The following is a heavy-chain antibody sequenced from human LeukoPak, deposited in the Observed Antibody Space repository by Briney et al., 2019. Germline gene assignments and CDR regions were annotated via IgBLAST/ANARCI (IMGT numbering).Heavy chain of an antibody. J-gene: IGHJ4*02. D-gene: IGHD3-22*01. Sequence: PSETLSLTXTVSGRSMNSYYWRWIRQPPGRGLEWIGYIYYSGSTNYNPSLKSRVTISVDTSKNQFSLKLSSVTAADTAVYYCARVTHTYYYDSSGYQLDYWGQGTLVTVSS. CDR1: GRSMNSYY. V-gene: IGHV4-59*01. CDR2: IYYSGST. CDR3: ARVTHTYYYDSSGYQLDY.